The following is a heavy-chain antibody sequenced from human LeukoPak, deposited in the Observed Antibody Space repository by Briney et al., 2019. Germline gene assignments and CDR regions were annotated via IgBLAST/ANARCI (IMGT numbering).Heavy chain of an antibody. CDR1: GFTFSGYE. CDR3: ARDPGYCSSTSCYKFFDY. CDR2: ISTSGSTI. V-gene: IGHV3-48*03. D-gene: IGHD2-2*02. Sequence: GGSLRLSCAASGFTFSGYEMNWVRQAPGKGLEWVSYISTSGSTIYYADSVKGRFTVSRDNAKNSLYLQMNSLRAEDTADYYCARDPGYCSSTSCYKFFDYWGQGTLVTVSS. J-gene: IGHJ4*02.